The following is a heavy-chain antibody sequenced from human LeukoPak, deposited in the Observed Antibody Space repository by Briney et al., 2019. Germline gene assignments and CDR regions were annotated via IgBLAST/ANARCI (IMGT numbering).Heavy chain of an antibody. CDR3: ARGTRFLEWLSEYDAFDI. CDR1: GGSISGGSYY. Sequence: PSQTLSLTCTVSGGSISGGSYYWSWIRQPPGKGLEWIGEINHSGSTNYNPSLKSRVTISVDTSKNQFSLKLSSVTAADTAVYYCARGTRFLEWLSEYDAFDIWGQGTMVTVSS. CDR2: INHSGST. V-gene: IGHV4-39*07. J-gene: IGHJ3*02. D-gene: IGHD3-3*01.